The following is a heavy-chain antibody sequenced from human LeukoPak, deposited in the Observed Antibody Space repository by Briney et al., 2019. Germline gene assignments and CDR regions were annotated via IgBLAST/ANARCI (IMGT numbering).Heavy chain of an antibody. J-gene: IGHJ4*02. Sequence: GASVKVSCKASGYSFRKYDVSWVRQAPGQGLEWMGWTSVHNGNPKYAQKFQGRVTMTTDTSTSTHYMELRSLTSDDTAVYYCARDVGGVAGYNFDYWGQGTLVAVSS. D-gene: IGHD3-16*01. CDR2: TSVHNGNP. CDR3: ARDVGGVAGYNFDY. V-gene: IGHV1-18*01. CDR1: GYSFRKYD.